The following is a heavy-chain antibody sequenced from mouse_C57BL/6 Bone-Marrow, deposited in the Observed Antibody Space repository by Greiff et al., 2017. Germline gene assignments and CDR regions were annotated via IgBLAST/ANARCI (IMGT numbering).Heavy chain of an antibody. CDR3: TSLGLAMGD. CDR2: ITPSSGYN. CDR1: GYTFTSYT. J-gene: IGHJ4*01. D-gene: IGHD4-1*01. Sequence: QVQLQQSGAELARPGASVKMSCKASGYTFTSYTMHWVNQRPGQGLEWIGYITPSSGYNKYNQKFKDKATLTADKSSSTAYMQLSSLTSEDSAVYYCTSLGLAMGDWGHGPSVAVSS. V-gene: IGHV1-4*01.